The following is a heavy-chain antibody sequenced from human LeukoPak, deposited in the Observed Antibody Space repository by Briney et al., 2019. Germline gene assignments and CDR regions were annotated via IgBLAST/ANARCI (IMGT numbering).Heavy chain of an antibody. CDR3: ASHGSSGHDPLT. CDR1: GDSIRSYY. D-gene: IGHD5-12*01. Sequence: PSETLSLICTVSGDSIRSYYWNWIRRPPGKGLEWIGYIYYTGSTSYHPPLKSRVTISLDTSKSQFSLRLTSVTAADTAVYYCASHGSSGHDPLTWGQGTLVTVSS. V-gene: IGHV4-59*08. CDR2: IYYTGST. J-gene: IGHJ4*01.